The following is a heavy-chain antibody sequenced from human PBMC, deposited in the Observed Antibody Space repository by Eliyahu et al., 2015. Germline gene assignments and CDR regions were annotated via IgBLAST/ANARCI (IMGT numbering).Heavy chain of an antibody. V-gene: IGHV4-31*03. CDR2: IXYSGST. J-gene: IGHJ4*02. Sequence: QVQLQESGPGLVKPSQTLSLTCTFSGXXISXXGYYXXWTXQHPGKGLEWIGYIXYSGSTYYNPSLKSRVTISVDTSKNQFSLKLSSVTAADTAVYYCARGQIRAPYYYGSGSELLTYFDYWGQGTLVTVSS. CDR1: GXXISXXGYY. D-gene: IGHD3-10*01. CDR3: ARGQIRAPYYYGSGSELLTYFDY.